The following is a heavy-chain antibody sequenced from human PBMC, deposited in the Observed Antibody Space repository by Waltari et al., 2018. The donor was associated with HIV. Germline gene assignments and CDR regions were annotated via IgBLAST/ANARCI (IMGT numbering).Heavy chain of an antibody. J-gene: IGHJ5*02. Sequence: QVQLVQSGAAVKRLGASVKVSCKASGYTFTGYYIQWVRQAPGQGLEWMGRINPKSGGTNYAQKFQGRVTMTRDTSIGTAYMELRSLRSDDTAVYYCAGMYYDFLTGYLNWFDPWGQGTLVTVSS. CDR2: INPKSGGT. CDR3: AGMYYDFLTGYLNWFDP. V-gene: IGHV1-2*06. CDR1: GYTFTGYY. D-gene: IGHD3-9*01.